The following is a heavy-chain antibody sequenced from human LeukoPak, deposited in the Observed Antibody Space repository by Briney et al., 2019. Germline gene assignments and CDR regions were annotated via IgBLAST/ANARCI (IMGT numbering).Heavy chain of an antibody. V-gene: IGHV4-39*07. J-gene: IGHJ6*03. CDR3: AREVSSSSHYYYYYMDV. D-gene: IGHD6-6*01. CDR2: MSYSGRT. CDR1: GGSISSSHYY. Sequence: SETLSLTCTVSGGSISSSHYYWGWIRQPPGKGLEWIGSMSYSGRTYYNASLKSRVSMSVDTSKNQFSLKLSSVTAADTAVYYCAREVSSSSHYYYYYMDVWGKGTTVTVSS.